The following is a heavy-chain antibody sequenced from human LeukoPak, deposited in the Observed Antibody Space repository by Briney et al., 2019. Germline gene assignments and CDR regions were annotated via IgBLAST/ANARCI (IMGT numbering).Heavy chain of an antibody. V-gene: IGHV5-51*01. J-gene: IGHJ4*02. Sequence: GESLKISCKGSGYTFSNYWIGWVRQMPGKGLEWMGIIYPGDSDTRYSPSFQGQVTISADKSITTAYLQWSSLKASDTAMYYCARVADVYPGLDTFDYRGQGTLVTVSS. D-gene: IGHD5-18*01. CDR2: IYPGDSDT. CDR1: GYTFSNYW. CDR3: ARVADVYPGLDTFDY.